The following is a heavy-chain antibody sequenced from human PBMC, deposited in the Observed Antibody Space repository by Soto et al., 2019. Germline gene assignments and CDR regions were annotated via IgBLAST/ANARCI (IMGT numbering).Heavy chain of an antibody. CDR2: IYWDNDK. Sequence: QITLKESGPTLVKPTQTLTLTCTFSGFSLSTSGVGVGWIRQPPGKALECLALIYWDNDKRYSPSLKSRLSVTKGTSKNQVVLTMTNMDPADTGTYYYAHRLCDSSCYWDVGFFDYWGQGALVTVSS. V-gene: IGHV2-5*02. CDR1: GFSLSTSGVG. CDR3: AHRLCDSSCYWDVGFFDY. D-gene: IGHD2-15*01. J-gene: IGHJ4*02.